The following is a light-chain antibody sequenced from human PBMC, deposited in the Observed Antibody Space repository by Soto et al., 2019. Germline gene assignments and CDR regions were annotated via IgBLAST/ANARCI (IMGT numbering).Light chain of an antibody. V-gene: IGKV3-15*01. CDR1: QSVNSN. Sequence: EIVMTQSPANLSVSPGERVTLSCRASQSVNSNLVWYQQKPGQAPRLLIYGASTRATGIPARFSGSGSGTEFTLTISSLQSEDFAVYYCQQYHNWPPLTFGGGTKVEIK. CDR3: QQYHNWPPLT. J-gene: IGKJ4*01. CDR2: GAS.